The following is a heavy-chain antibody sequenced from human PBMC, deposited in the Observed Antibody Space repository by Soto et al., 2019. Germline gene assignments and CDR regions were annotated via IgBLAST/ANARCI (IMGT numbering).Heavy chain of an antibody. D-gene: IGHD3-9*01. V-gene: IGHV4-61*08. CDR1: ARSIIRGGYY. J-gene: IGHJ6*03. CDR2: IYYSGST. Sequence: ETLSHTCTVSARSIIRGGYYWSWTPQHQGKGLQWIGYIYYSGSTNYNPSLKSRVTISVDTSKNQFSLKLSSVTAADTAVYYCARHRADILTHDYYMDVWGKGTTVTVSS. CDR3: ARHRADILTHDYYMDV.